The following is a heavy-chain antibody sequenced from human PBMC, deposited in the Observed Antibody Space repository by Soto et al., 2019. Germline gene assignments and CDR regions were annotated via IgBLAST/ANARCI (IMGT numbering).Heavy chain of an antibody. V-gene: IGHV1-18*04. CDR3: ARDGPLVAGIAVAGTHYGMDV. D-gene: IGHD6-19*01. CDR1: GYTFTSYG. CDR2: ISAYNGNT. J-gene: IGHJ6*02. Sequence: QVLLVQSGAEVKKPGASVKVSCKASGYTFTSYGISWVRQAPGQGLEWMGWISAYNGNTNYAQKLQGRVTMTTDTATSTAYMELRSLRSDDTAVYYCARDGPLVAGIAVAGTHYGMDVWGQGTTVTVSS.